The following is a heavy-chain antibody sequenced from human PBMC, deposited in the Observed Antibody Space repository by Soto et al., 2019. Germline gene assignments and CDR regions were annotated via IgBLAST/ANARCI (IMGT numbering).Heavy chain of an antibody. V-gene: IGHV3-30*03. J-gene: IGHJ3*01. CDR3: AASRVAGGFDL. CDR1: GFTFSSYG. Sequence: GGSLRLSCAASGFTFSSYGMHWVRQAPGKGLEWVAIISYDGSNTYYADSVKGRFAISGDDSKNTLHLQMNSLKIDDTGIYFCAASRVAGGFDLWGQGTMVTVSS. D-gene: IGHD3-10*01. CDR2: ISYDGSNT.